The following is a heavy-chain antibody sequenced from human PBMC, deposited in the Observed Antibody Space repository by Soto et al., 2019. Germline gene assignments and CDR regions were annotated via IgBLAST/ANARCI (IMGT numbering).Heavy chain of an antibody. J-gene: IGHJ6*02. CDR1: GYSFTTYG. V-gene: IGHV1-18*01. CDR3: AREGPAPYYYYGMDV. CDR2: ISAYNGNT. Sequence: QVQLVQSGGEVKKPGASVKVSCKTSGYSFTTYGISWVRQAPGQGLEWMGWISAYNGNTNYAQKLQGRVTMTTDTSTRTAYMELRRLRSDDTAVYYCAREGPAPYYYYGMDVWGQGSTVTVSS.